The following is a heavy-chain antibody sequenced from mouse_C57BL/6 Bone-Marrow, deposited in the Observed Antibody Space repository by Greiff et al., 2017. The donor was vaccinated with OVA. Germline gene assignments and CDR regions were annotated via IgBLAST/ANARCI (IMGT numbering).Heavy chain of an antibody. J-gene: IGHJ3*01. D-gene: IGHD2-1*01. CDR1: GFTFSSYA. CDR3: TREGYYGNYTFDY. CDR2: ISSGGDYI. V-gene: IGHV5-9-1*02. Sequence: DVQLVESGEGLVKPGGSLKLSCAASGFTFSSYAMSWVRQTPEKRLEWVAYISSGGDYIYYADTVKGRFTISRDKARTTLYLHMSSLKSEDTAMYYSTREGYYGNYTFDYWGQGTMVTVSA.